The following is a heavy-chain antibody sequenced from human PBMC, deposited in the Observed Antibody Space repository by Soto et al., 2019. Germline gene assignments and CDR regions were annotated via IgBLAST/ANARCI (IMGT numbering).Heavy chain of an antibody. CDR3: ARGFGSGSSSMDA. CDR2: IWYDGSDK. Sequence: SGGSLRLSCAASGFTFSSYGIHWVRQAPGKGLDWVAVIWYDGSDKFYADSVKGRFTISRDNSKNTSYLQMNSLRAEDTALYYCARGFGSGSSSMDAWGQGTTVTVSS. D-gene: IGHD3-10*01. V-gene: IGHV3-33*08. J-gene: IGHJ6*02. CDR1: GFTFSSYG.